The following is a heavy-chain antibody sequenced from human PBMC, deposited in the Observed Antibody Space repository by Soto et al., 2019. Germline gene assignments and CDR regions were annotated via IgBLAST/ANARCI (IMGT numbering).Heavy chain of an antibody. J-gene: IGHJ3*02. D-gene: IGHD1-26*01. Sequence: GGSLRLSCAASGFTFSSYSMNWVRQAPGKGLEWVSYISSSSSTIYYADSVKGRFTISRDNAKNSLYLQMNSLRAEDPAVYYCAIDYPLLWDPRHDAFDIWGQGTMVTVSS. CDR1: GFTFSSYS. CDR2: ISSSSSTI. V-gene: IGHV3-48*04. CDR3: AIDYPLLWDPRHDAFDI.